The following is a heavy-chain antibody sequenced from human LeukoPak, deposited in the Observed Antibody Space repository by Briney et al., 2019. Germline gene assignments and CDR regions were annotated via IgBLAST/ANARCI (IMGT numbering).Heavy chain of an antibody. CDR2: IYYSGST. CDR3: ARDSLSSYNSDAFDI. D-gene: IGHD5-24*01. Sequence: SETLSLTCTVSGGSISSYYWSWIRQPPGKGLEWIGYIYYSGSTNYNPSLKSRVTISVDTSKNQFSLKLSSVTAADTAVYYCARDSLSSYNSDAFDIWGQGTMVTVSS. CDR1: GGSISSYY. V-gene: IGHV4-59*01. J-gene: IGHJ3*02.